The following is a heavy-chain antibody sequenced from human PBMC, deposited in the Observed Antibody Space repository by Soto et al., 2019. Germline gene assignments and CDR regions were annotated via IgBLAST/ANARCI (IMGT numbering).Heavy chain of an antibody. D-gene: IGHD6-13*01. CDR1: GGTFSSYA. J-gene: IGHJ6*02. CDR2: IIPIFGTA. Sequence: SVKVSCKASGGTFSSYAISWVRQAPGQGLEWMGGIIPIFGTANYAQKFQGRVTITADKSTSTAYMELSSLRSEDTAVYYCAREKAGIAAAGKTHRRYSYGMDVWGQGTTVTVSS. V-gene: IGHV1-69*06. CDR3: AREKAGIAAAGKTHRRYSYGMDV.